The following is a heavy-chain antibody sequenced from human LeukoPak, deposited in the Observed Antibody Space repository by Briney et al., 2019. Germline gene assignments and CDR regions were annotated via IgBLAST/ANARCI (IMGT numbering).Heavy chain of an antibody. CDR1: GFIFSSYA. CDR3: ARSGIAVAGKYFDY. D-gene: IGHD6-19*01. Sequence: GRSLRLSCAASGFIFSSYAMHWVRQAPGKGLEWVAVISYDGTNTYYADSVKGRFTISRDNSKNTLYLQMNSLRAEDTAVYYCARSGIAVAGKYFDYWGQGTLVTVSS. V-gene: IGHV3-30*14. J-gene: IGHJ4*02. CDR2: ISYDGTNT.